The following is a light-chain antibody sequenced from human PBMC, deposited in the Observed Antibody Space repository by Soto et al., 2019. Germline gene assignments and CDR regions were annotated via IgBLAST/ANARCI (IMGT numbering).Light chain of an antibody. J-gene: IGKJ1*01. V-gene: IGKV1-39*01. CDR1: QSITNY. Sequence: DIQMTQSPSSLSASVGDRVTITCRASQSITNYLNWYQQKPGKAPKLLIYAASSLQSGVPSWFSGSGSGTDFTLTISSLQPEDFATYYCQQSYSTPPTFGQGTKVEIK. CDR3: QQSYSTPPT. CDR2: AAS.